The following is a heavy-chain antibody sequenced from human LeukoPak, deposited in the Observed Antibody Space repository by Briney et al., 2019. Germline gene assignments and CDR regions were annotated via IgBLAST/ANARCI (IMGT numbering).Heavy chain of an antibody. CDR3: ARGASGIGGIRFDP. D-gene: IGHD3-10*01. Sequence: GGSLRLSCAASGFTFSSYAMSWVRQAPGKGLEWVSAISGSGGSTYYADSVKGRFTISRDNAKNSLYLQMNSLRAEDTAVYYCARGASGIGGIRFDPWGQGTLVTVSS. CDR2: ISGSGGST. V-gene: IGHV3-23*01. J-gene: IGHJ5*02. CDR1: GFTFSSYA.